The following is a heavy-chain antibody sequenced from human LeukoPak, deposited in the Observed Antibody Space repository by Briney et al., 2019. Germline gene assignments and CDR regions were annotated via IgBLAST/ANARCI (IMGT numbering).Heavy chain of an antibody. V-gene: IGHV5-51*01. CDR3: ARRQYSGYDFDF. CDR1: AYSFTTYW. D-gene: IGHD5-12*01. CDR2: IYPRDSDT. J-gene: IGHJ4*02. Sequence: GESLKISCKGSAYSFTTYWIGWVRQMPGKGLEWMGIIYPRDSDTRYSPSFQGQVTVSADKSISTAYLQWSSLEASDTAIYYCARRQYSGYDFDFWGQGTLVTVSS.